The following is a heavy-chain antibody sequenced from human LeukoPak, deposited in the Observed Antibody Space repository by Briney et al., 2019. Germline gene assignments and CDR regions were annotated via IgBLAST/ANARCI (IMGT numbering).Heavy chain of an antibody. CDR3: AREAVAGTPDFDY. J-gene: IGHJ4*02. Sequence: SGTLSLTCTVSGGSISSGSYYWSWIRQPAGKGLEWIGRIYTSGSTNYNPSLKSRVTISVDTSKNQFSLKLSSVTAADTAVYYCAREAVAGTPDFDYWGQGTLVTVSS. CDR2: IYTSGST. CDR1: GGSISSGSYY. D-gene: IGHD6-19*01. V-gene: IGHV4-61*02.